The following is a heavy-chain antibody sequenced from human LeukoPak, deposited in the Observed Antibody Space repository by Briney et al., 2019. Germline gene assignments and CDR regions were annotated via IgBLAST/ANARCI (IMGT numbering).Heavy chain of an antibody. CDR2: NGNT. V-gene: IGHV4-61*01. CDR1: GGSVSSGNYH. J-gene: IGHJ4*02. CDR3: ATYYGGVGGRGH. D-gene: IGHD2-21*01. Sequence: SETLSLTCTVSGGSVSSGNYHWSWIRQAPGKGLEWIGHNGNTNYNPSLKSRVTISIDTSKNQFSLNLNTVTAADTAVYYCATYYGGVGGRGHWGRGTLVTVSS.